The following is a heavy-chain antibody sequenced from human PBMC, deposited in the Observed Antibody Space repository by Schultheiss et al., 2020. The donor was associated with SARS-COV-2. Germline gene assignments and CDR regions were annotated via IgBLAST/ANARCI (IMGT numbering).Heavy chain of an antibody. CDR3: ARVALELPNDAFDI. CDR1: GFTFSSYG. V-gene: IGHV3-33*01. D-gene: IGHD1-7*01. CDR2: IWYDGSNK. J-gene: IGHJ3*02. Sequence: GGSLRLSCAASGFTFSSYGMHWVRQAPGKGLEWVAVIWYDGSNKYYADSVKGRFTISRDNSKNTLYLQMNSLRAEDTAVYYCARVALELPNDAFDIWGQGKMVTVSS.